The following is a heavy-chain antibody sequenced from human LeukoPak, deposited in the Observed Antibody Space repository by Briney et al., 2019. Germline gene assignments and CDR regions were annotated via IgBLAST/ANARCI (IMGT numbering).Heavy chain of an antibody. CDR1: GFTLSNFG. Sequence: PGGSLRLSCAASGFTLSNFGMHWVRQAPGKGLEWVAFTSFDENKKYYADSVKGRFTVSRDNSKNTLYLQLNSLRIEDTAVYYCARAGKWLPDDLDYWGQGTLVTVSS. V-gene: IGHV3-33*01. J-gene: IGHJ4*02. CDR3: ARAGKWLPDDLDY. CDR2: TSFDENKK. D-gene: IGHD3-10*01.